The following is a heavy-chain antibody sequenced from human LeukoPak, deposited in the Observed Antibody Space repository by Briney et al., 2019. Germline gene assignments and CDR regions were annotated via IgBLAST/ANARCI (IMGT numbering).Heavy chain of an antibody. J-gene: IGHJ4*02. V-gene: IGHV4-59*01. CDR3: ASSDIVTGTTYYFDY. D-gene: IGHD1-14*01. CDR1: GGSISSYY. Sequence: PSETLSLTCSVSGGSISSYYRFWIRQPPGKGLEWIGSVFHSGNTNYNPSLKSRATISVDTSKNQFSLKLSSVTAADTAVYYCASSDIVTGTTYYFDYWGQGTLITVSS. CDR2: VFHSGNT.